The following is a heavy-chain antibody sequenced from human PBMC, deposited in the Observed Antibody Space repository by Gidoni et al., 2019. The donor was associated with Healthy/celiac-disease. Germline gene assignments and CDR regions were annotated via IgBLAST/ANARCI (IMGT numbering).Heavy chain of an antibody. D-gene: IGHD3-9*01. V-gene: IGHV3-74*01. CDR2: INSDGSST. CDR1: GFTFSSAW. J-gene: IGHJ6*02. Sequence: EVQLVESGGGLVQPGGSLRLSCAASGFTFSSAWMHWVRQAPGKGLVWVSRINSDGSSTSYADSVKGRFTISRDNAKNTLYLQMNSLRAEDTAVYYCARGLRYLNYYYYGMDVWGQGTTVTVSS. CDR3: ARGLRYLNYYYYGMDV.